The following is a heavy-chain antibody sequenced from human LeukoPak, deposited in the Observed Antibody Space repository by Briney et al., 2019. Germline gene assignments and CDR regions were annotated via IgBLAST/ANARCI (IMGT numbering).Heavy chain of an antibody. V-gene: IGHV4-39*01. CDR1: GGSISSISYY. CDR2: IYYTGST. D-gene: IGHD1-26*01. CDR3: ASRFSGSSDLDS. J-gene: IGHJ4*02. Sequence: SETLSLTCTISGGSISSISYYWGWIRQPPGKGLEWIGSIYYTGSTYYNPSLKSRVTVSVDTSKNQFSLNLRAVTAADTAVCYCASRFSGSSDLDSWGQGPLATVSS.